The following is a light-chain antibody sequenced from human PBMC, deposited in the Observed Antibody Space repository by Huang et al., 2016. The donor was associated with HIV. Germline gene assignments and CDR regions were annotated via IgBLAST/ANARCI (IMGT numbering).Light chain of an antibody. V-gene: IGKV3-15*01. CDR1: QSVRSK. J-gene: IGKJ4*01. CDR3: QQYESWPPLT. Sequence: EIVMTQSPDTLSVSPGERPTLSCRAMQSVRSKLAWYQQKPAQAPRRLLHATSTRAAGVPARISGSGSGTEFTLTISSLQSEDCGVYYCQQYESWPPLTFGGGTKVEIK. CDR2: ATS.